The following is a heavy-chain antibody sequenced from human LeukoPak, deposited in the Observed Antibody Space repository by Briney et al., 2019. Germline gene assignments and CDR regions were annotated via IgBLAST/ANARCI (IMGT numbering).Heavy chain of an antibody. CDR3: ARDLLEWYFDY. CDR2: IYSGGST. CDR1: GLTVSSTH. Sequence: PGGSLRLSCAASGLTVSSTHMSWVRRTPGKGLEWVSVIYSGGSTYYADSVKGRFTISRDNSKNTLYLQMNSLRAEDTAVYYCARDLLEWYFDYWGQGTLVTVSS. D-gene: IGHD3-3*01. J-gene: IGHJ4*02. V-gene: IGHV3-66*01.